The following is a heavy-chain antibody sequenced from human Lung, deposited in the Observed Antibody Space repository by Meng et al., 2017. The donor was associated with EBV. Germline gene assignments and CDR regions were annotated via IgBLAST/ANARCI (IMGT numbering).Heavy chain of an antibody. CDR3: ASESGRGYTPDY. CDR1: GGTFRSDA. D-gene: IGHD3-10*01. J-gene: IGHJ4*02. V-gene: IGHV1-69*01. Sequence: QWELVQTGAEVKKPWSSVKVSCRPSGGTFRSDAVSWVRQAPGQGLEWMGGLIPWFGAPNYAQKFQDRVTIIADESTNTHTMELSSLRSEDTAIYYCASESGRGYTPDYWGQGTLVTVSS. CDR2: LIPWFGAP.